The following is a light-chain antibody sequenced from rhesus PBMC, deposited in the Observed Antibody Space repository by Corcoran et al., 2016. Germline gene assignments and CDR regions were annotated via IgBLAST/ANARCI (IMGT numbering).Light chain of an antibody. Sequence: DIQMTQSPSSLSASLGDRVTIICRASESVNNYLHWYQQKPGKAPKLLIYASSTLQTGVPSRFSGGGSGTDYTFTISGLQSEDVATYYGQQSFNTPLTFGGGTKVEIK. V-gene: IGKV1-74*01. J-gene: IGKJ4*01. CDR2: ASS. CDR3: QQSFNTPLT. CDR1: ESVNNY.